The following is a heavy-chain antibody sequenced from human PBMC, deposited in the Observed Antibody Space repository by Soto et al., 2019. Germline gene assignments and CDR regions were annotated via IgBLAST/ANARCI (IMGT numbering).Heavy chain of an antibody. J-gene: IGHJ4*02. Sequence: SETLSLTCTVSGGSISSYYWSWIRQPPGKGLEWIGYIFYSGSTNYNPSLKSRVTISVDTSKNQLARRLSSVTAADTAVYYCARGTTVTNFDYWGQGTLVTVSS. CDR3: ARGTTVTNFDY. D-gene: IGHD4-17*01. CDR1: GGSISSYY. V-gene: IGHV4-59*01. CDR2: IFYSGST.